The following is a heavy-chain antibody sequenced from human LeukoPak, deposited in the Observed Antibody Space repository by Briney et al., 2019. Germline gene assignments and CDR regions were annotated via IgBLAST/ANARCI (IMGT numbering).Heavy chain of an antibody. J-gene: IGHJ4*02. Sequence: SETLSLTCAVYGGSFSGYYWSWIRQPPGKGLEWIGEINHSGSTNYNPSLKSRATISVDTSKNQFSLKLSSVTAADTAVYYCARALPPRIAAAVWGQGTLVTVSS. D-gene: IGHD6-13*01. CDR3: ARALPPRIAAAV. V-gene: IGHV4-34*01. CDR1: GGSFSGYY. CDR2: INHSGST.